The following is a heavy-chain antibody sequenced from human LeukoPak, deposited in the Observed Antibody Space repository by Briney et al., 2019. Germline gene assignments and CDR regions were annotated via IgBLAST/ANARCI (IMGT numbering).Heavy chain of an antibody. Sequence: PGGSLRLSCAASGFTFSSYAMSWVRQAPGKGLEWVSAISGSGGSTYYADSVKGRFTISRDNSKNTLYLQMNSLRAEDTAVYYCAKDFLALGLYYDILTGPPTYDAFDIWGQGTMVTVSS. CDR2: ISGSGGST. J-gene: IGHJ3*02. V-gene: IGHV3-23*01. CDR1: GFTFSSYA. CDR3: AKDFLALGLYYDILTGPPTYDAFDI. D-gene: IGHD3-9*01.